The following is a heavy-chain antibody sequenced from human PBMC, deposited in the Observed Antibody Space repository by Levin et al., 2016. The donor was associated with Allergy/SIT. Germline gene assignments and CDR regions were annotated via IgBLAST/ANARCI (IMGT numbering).Heavy chain of an antibody. CDR2: ISSSGVST. CDR3: AKSRDELYYYDFDV. J-gene: IGHJ6*02. D-gene: IGHD3-10*01. Sequence: VRQAPGKGLEWVSSISSSGVSTYYVDSVNGRFTISRDNSKKTLSLEMNSLRAEDTAIYYCAKSRDELYYYDFDVWGQGTAVTVSS. V-gene: IGHV3-23*01.